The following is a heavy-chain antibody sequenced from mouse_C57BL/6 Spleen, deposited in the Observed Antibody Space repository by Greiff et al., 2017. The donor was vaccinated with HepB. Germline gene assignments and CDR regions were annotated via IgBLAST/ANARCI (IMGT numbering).Heavy chain of an antibody. D-gene: IGHD4-1*01. J-gene: IGHJ1*03. CDR2: IDPETGGT. Sequence: ESGAELVRPGASVTLSCKASGYTFTDYEMHWVKQTPVHGLEWIGAIDPETGGTAYNQKFKGKAILTADKSSSTAYMELRSLTSEDSAVYYCTRSGTGYWYFDVWGTGTTVTVSS. CDR3: TRSGTGYWYFDV. CDR1: GYTFTDYE. V-gene: IGHV1-15*01.